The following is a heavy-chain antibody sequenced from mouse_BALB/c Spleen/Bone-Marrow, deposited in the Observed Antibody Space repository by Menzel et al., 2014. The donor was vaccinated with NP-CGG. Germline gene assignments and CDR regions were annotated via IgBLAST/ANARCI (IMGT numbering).Heavy chain of an antibody. CDR1: GFTFTDYY. CDR2: IRNKANGYTT. J-gene: IGHJ1*01. CDR3: ERDENYDIYWCFDD. V-gene: IGHV7-3*02. Sequence: EVMLVESGGGLVQPGGSLRLSCATSGFTFTDYYMSWVRPPPGKALEWLGFIRNKANGYTTDYSVSVKGRFTISRDNSQSIRYLQMNTLRPEDSATDYCERDENYDIYWCFDDWGAGTTVPASS. D-gene: IGHD1-1*01.